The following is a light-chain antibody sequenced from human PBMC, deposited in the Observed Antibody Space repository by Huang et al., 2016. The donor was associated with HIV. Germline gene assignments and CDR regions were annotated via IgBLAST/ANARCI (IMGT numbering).Light chain of an antibody. CDR2: DTS. CDR1: QSVSSY. CDR3: QQRSDWPLT. J-gene: IGKJ4*01. V-gene: IGKV3-11*01. Sequence: EIALTQSPATLFLSPGERATLSCRASQSVSSYLAWYQQKPGKAPRLLIYDTSNRATGIPARCSGSGSGTDVTLTISSREAEDFAVYYCQQRSDWPLTFGGGTKVEIK.